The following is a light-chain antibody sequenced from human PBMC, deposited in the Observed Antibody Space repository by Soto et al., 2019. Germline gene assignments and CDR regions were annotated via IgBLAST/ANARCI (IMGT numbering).Light chain of an antibody. J-gene: IGKJ1*01. CDR1: QTVSNY. V-gene: IGKV1-5*03. Sequence: DFQMTQSPSSLSASVGDRVTITCRASQTVSNYLHWYQQKPGKAPNLLIYKASTLKSGVPSRFSGSGSGTEFTLTISSLQPDDFATYYCQQYNTFWTFGQGTKVDI. CDR2: KAS. CDR3: QQYNTFWT.